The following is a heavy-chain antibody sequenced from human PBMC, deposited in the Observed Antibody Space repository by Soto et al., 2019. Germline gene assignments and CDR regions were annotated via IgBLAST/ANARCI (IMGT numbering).Heavy chain of an antibody. Sequence: GESLKISCKGSGYSFTSYWIGWVRQMPGKGLEWVGRIDPSDSYTNYSPSFQGHVTISADKSISTAYLQWSSLKASDTAMYYCARTSMQSRGYSYGHEGMDVWGQGTTVTVSS. CDR1: GYSFTSYW. J-gene: IGHJ6*02. CDR3: ARTSMQSRGYSYGHEGMDV. CDR2: IDPSDSYT. V-gene: IGHV5-10-1*01. D-gene: IGHD5-18*01.